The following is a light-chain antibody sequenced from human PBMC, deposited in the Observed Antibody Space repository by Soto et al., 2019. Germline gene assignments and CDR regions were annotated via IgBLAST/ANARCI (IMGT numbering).Light chain of an antibody. Sequence: DIQMTQSPSSVSASVGDRVSITCRASQDIGDCLAWYQQKPGKAPKLLVYAASSLQSGVPSRFSGSGSGTDFTLTIGSLQPEDFATYYCQQGYSFPVTFGGGTKVDIK. CDR1: QDIGDC. V-gene: IGKV1-12*01. CDR3: QQGYSFPVT. CDR2: AAS. J-gene: IGKJ4*01.